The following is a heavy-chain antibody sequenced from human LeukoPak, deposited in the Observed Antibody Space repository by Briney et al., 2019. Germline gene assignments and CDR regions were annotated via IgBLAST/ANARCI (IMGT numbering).Heavy chain of an antibody. CDR1: GFTFSSYA. CDR3: ARGGLGYCSGGSCYPGAAFDI. Sequence: GGSLRLSCAASGFTFSSYAMHWVRQAPGKGLEWVAVISYDGSNKYYADSVKGRFTISRDNSKNTLYLQMNGLRAEDTAVYYCARGGLGYCSGGSCYPGAAFDIWGQGTMVTVSS. CDR2: ISYDGSNK. J-gene: IGHJ3*02. V-gene: IGHV3-30-3*01. D-gene: IGHD2-15*01.